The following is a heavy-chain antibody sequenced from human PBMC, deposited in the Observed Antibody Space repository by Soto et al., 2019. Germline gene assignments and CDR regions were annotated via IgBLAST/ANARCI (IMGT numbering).Heavy chain of an antibody. CDR3: ARSSYIIVVVAATTEYFQH. D-gene: IGHD2-15*01. V-gene: IGHV4-34*01. CDR1: GGSFSGYY. CDR2: INHSGST. J-gene: IGHJ1*01. Sequence: TLSLTCAVYGGSFSGYYWSWIRQPPGKGLEWIGEINHSGSTNYNPSLKSRVTISVDTSKNQFSLKLSSVTAADTAVYYCARSSYIIVVVAATTEYFQHWGQGTLVTVSS.